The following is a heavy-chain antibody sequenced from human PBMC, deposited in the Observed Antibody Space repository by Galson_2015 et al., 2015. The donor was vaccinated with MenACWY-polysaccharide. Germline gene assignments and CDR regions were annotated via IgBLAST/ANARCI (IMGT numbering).Heavy chain of an antibody. Sequence: ETLSLTCTVSGDSIGSYYWTWIRQPPGKGLEWIGYTFYSGDTNYNPFLKSRVTISVDTSKRQFSLNLTSVTAADTAVYYCARARRQMAVTWGQGTLVIVSS. D-gene: IGHD5-24*01. CDR2: TFYSGDT. J-gene: IGHJ5*02. V-gene: IGHV4-59*01. CDR1: GDSIGSYY. CDR3: ARARRQMAVT.